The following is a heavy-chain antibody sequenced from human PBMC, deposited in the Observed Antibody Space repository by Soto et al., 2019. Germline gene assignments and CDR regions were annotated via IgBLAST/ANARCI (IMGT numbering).Heavy chain of an antibody. V-gene: IGHV5-51*01. CDR1: GYKVSTWHNFTSYW. CDR2: IYPGDSDT. D-gene: IGHD5-12*01. J-gene: IGHJ4*02. CDR3: ATGVATEPIY. Sequence: PGESLKISCMGSGYKVSTWHNFTSYWIAWVRQMPGEGLEWMGIIYPGDSDTRYSPSFQGQVTISADKSISTAYLQWSSLKASDTAMYYCATGVATEPIYWGQGTLVTVSS.